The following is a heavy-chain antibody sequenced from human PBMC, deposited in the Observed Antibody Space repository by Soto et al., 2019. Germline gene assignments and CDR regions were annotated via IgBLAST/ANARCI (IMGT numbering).Heavy chain of an antibody. J-gene: IGHJ6*02. CDR2: INHSGTI. Sequence: SETLSFTCAVYGGSFSGYYWTWIRQPPGKGLEWIGEINHSGTINFNPSLKSRLTISLDTSKKHFSLKLSSVTDADMAAYYCARADRTLVTSYSLDVWGQGTTVTVSS. D-gene: IGHD2-21*02. V-gene: IGHV4-34*01. CDR3: ARADRTLVTSYSLDV. CDR1: GGSFSGYY.